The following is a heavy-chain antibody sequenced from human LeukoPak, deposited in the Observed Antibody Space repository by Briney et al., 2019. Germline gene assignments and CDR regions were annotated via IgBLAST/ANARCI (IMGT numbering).Heavy chain of an antibody. Sequence: PGGSLRLSCAASGFSFSSYWMHWVRQAPGKGLVWVSRISSDGSIINYADSVKGRFTISRDNAKNSLYLQMNSLRAEDMALYYCATGRDHNYGGPDFGYWGQGTLVTVSS. CDR1: GFSFSSYW. J-gene: IGHJ4*02. D-gene: IGHD4-23*01. CDR2: ISSDGSII. CDR3: ATGRDHNYGGPDFGY. V-gene: IGHV3-74*01.